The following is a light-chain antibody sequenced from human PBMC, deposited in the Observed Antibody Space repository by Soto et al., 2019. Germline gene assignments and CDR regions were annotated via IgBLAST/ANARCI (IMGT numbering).Light chain of an antibody. CDR3: QSYDNSLPGVV. Sequence: QSVLTQPPAVSGAPGQSVTISCTGGSSNIGADYDVHWYQQLPGAAPKLLIHGNTNRPSGVPDRFSGSKSGSSASLAITGLQAEDEADYYCQSYDNSLPGVVFGGGTQLTVL. J-gene: IGLJ2*01. CDR2: GNT. CDR1: SSNIGADYD. V-gene: IGLV1-40*01.